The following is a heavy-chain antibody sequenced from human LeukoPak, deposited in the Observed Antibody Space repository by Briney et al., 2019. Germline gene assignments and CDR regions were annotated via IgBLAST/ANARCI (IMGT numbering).Heavy chain of an antibody. V-gene: IGHV3-23*01. J-gene: IGHJ5*02. CDR2: ISGSGGST. D-gene: IGHD3-3*01. CDR1: GFTFSGYA. Sequence: PGGSLRLXCAASGFTFSGYAMSWVRQAPGKGLEWVSAISGSGGSTYYADSVKGRFTISRDNSKNTLYLQMNSLRAEDPAVYYCAKDFPSWYYDFWSGYYLDPWGQGTLVTVSS. CDR3: AKDFPSWYYDFWSGYYLDP.